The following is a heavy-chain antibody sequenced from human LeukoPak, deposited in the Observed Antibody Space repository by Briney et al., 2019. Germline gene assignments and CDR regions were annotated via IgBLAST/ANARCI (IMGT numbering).Heavy chain of an antibody. CDR2: IYYSGNT. CDR1: GGSISNGGYY. V-gene: IGHV4-31*03. CDR3: ARLGAAGDYYYGMDV. J-gene: IGHJ6*04. D-gene: IGHD6-13*01. Sequence: PSQTLSLTCTVSGGSISNGGYYWTWIRQHPGKGLEWIGYIYYSGNTYYSPSLKSRLTISIDTSKNQFSLKLSSVTAADTAVYYCARLGAAGDYYYGMDVWGKGTTVTVSS.